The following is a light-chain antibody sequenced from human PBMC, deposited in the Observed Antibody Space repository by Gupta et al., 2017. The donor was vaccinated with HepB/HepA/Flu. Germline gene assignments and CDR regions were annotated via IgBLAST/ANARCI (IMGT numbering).Light chain of an antibody. CDR3: QQYDNWPLT. V-gene: IGKV3-15*01. J-gene: IGKJ4*01. CDR1: QHVGIN. Sequence: EVVLTQFPASLSVSPEERVTLSCRASQHVGINSAWYQQKPGQPPRLLIYGASTRATDIPARFRGSGSGTDFSLIINSLQFEDFGVYYCQQYDNWPLTFGGGTRVDI. CDR2: GAS.